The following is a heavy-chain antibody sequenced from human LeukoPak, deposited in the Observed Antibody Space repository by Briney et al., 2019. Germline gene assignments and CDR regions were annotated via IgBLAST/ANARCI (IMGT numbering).Heavy chain of an antibody. CDR2: IIPILRST. CDR3: ARDSEGSSSPAGFDY. Sequence: GASVKVSCKASGGTFSRYAIGWLRQAPGQGLEWMGGIIPILRSTNYAQKFQGRVTITADKSTSTAYMELSSLRSEDTAVYYCARDSEGSSSPAGFDYWGQGTLVTVSS. J-gene: IGHJ4*02. D-gene: IGHD6-13*01. V-gene: IGHV1-69*10. CDR1: GGTFSRYA.